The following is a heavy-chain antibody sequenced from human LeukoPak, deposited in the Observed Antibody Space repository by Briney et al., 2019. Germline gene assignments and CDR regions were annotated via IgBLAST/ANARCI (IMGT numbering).Heavy chain of an antibody. D-gene: IGHD3-10*01. CDR3: ARDGGRDYSGSGSYDYYFDY. CDR2: IYYSGST. CDR1: GGSISSYY. Sequence: SETLSLTCTVSGGSISSYYWSWIRQPPGKGLEWIGYIYYSGSTNYNPSLKSRVTISVDTSKNQFSLKLSSVTAADTAVYYCARDGGRDYSGSGSYDYYFDYWGQGTLVTVSS. V-gene: IGHV4-59*01. J-gene: IGHJ4*02.